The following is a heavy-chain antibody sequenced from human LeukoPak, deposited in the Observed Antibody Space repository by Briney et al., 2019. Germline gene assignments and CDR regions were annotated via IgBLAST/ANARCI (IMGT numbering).Heavy chain of an antibody. Sequence: PGRSLGLSCAASGFTFDDYAMHWVRQAPGKGLEWVSGISWNSGSIGYADSVKGRFTISRDNAKNSLYLQMNSLRAEDTALYYCAKDLYADMTTPDYWGQGTLVTVTS. CDR2: ISWNSGSI. D-gene: IGHD4-11*01. CDR1: GFTFDDYA. J-gene: IGHJ4*02. V-gene: IGHV3-9*01. CDR3: AKDLYADMTTPDY.